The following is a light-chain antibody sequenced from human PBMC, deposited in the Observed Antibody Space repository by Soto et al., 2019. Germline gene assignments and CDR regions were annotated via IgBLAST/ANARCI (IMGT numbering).Light chain of an antibody. V-gene: IGLV1-47*01. Sequence: QAVLTQPPSASGTPGQRVTISCSGSSSNIGSNYVYWYQQVPGTAPRLLMYRASQRPSGVPDRFSGSKSGTSASLAISRLRSEDEADYYCAAWDDTLKGLVFGGGTKLTVL. CDR2: RAS. CDR1: SSNIGSNY. CDR3: AAWDDTLKGLV. J-gene: IGLJ2*01.